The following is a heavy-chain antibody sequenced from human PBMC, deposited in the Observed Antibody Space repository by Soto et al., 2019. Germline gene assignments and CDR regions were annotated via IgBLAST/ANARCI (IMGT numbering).Heavy chain of an antibody. CDR1: GYTFTYRY. D-gene: IGHD1-26*01. CDR3: ASGHGSDDWFDP. J-gene: IGHJ5*02. V-gene: IGHV1-45*02. Sequence: SVKVSCKASGYTFTYRYLHWVRQAPGQALEWMGWITPFNANTNYAQKFQDRVTITRDRSMSTTYMELSSLRSEDTAMYYCASGHGSDDWFDPWGQGTLVTVSS. CDR2: ITPFNANT.